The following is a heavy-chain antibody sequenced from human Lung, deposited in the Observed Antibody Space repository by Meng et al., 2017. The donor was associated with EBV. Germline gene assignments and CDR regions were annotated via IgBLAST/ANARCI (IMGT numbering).Heavy chain of an antibody. Sequence: GQLQGSGPGLVKPSQTLSLTCTVSGGSIRFGDYYWSWIRQPPGKGLEWIGYIYDSGSTSYNPSLMSRVTISVDTSRNQFSLKLTSVTAADTAVYYCAREYSSSSGLPGPWGQGTLVTVSS. D-gene: IGHD6-6*01. CDR3: AREYSSSSGLPGP. J-gene: IGHJ5*02. CDR1: GGSIRFGDYY. V-gene: IGHV4-30-4*08. CDR2: IYDSGST.